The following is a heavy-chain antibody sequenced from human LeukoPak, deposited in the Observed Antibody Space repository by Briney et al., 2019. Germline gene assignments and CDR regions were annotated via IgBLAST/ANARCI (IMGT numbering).Heavy chain of an antibody. Sequence: ASVKVSCKASGYTFTSYDINWVRQATGQGLEWMGWMNPNSGNTGYAQKFQGRVTMTRNTSISTAYMELSSLRSEDTAVYYCAKDHQVVIGYSSSWTPGDYWGQGTLVTVSS. CDR1: GYTFTSYD. CDR3: AKDHQVVIGYSSSWTPGDY. D-gene: IGHD6-13*01. V-gene: IGHV1-8*01. J-gene: IGHJ4*02. CDR2: MNPNSGNT.